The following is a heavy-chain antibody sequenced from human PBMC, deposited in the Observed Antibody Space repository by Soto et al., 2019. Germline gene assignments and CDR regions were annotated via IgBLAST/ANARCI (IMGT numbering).Heavy chain of an antibody. CDR1: GFTFSSYA. CDR2: ISGSGGST. J-gene: IGHJ5*02. V-gene: IGHV3-23*01. Sequence: EVQLLESGGGLVQPGGSLRLSCAASGFTFSSYAMSWVRQAPGKGLEWVSAISGSGGSTYYADSVKGRFTISRDNSKNPRYLQMNRLRAEDTDVYYCGKGPIAAADTNGFDPWGQGTLVTVSS. D-gene: IGHD6-13*01. CDR3: GKGPIAAADTNGFDP.